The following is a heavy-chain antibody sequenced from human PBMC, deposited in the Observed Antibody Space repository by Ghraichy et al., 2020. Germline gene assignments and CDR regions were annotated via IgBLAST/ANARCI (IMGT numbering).Heavy chain of an antibody. CDR3: AKGYSATFYYDSSGFDY. CDR1: GFTFTSYA. Sequence: LSLTCAASGFTFTSYAMSWVRQAPGKGLEWVSATSTGGDITHYAESVRGRFTISRDNSKNTVSLHMSSLRAEDTAVYYCAKGYSATFYYDSSGFDYWGQGALVTVSS. V-gene: IGHV3-23*01. CDR2: TSTGGDIT. D-gene: IGHD3-22*01. J-gene: IGHJ4*02.